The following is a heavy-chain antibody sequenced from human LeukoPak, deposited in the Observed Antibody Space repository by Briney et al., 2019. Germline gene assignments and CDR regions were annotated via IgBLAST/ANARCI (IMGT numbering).Heavy chain of an antibody. CDR3: ARAPYDSSGYWLSDAFDI. CDR1: GFTFSSYW. V-gene: IGHV3-74*01. J-gene: IGHJ3*02. D-gene: IGHD3-22*01. Sequence: PGGSLRLSCAASGFTFSSYWMHWVRQAPGKGLVWVSRINNDGSSTSYADSVKGRFTISRDNAKNTLYLQMNSLRAEDTAVYYCARAPYDSSGYWLSDAFDIWGQGTMVTVSS. CDR2: INNDGSST.